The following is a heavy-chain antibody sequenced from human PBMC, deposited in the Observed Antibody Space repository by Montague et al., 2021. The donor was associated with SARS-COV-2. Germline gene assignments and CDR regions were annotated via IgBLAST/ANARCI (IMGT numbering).Heavy chain of an antibody. CDR1: GGSISPYY. V-gene: IGHV4-59*01. Sequence: SETLSLTCTVSGGSISPYYWSWIRQPPGKGLEWIGNIYYTGSTXXXSSXXXRLIISVDTSENQFSLKVTSVTPADTAVYYCARVGWELRVGDYYFDYWGQGALVTVSS. CDR3: ARVGWELRVGDYYFDY. CDR2: IYYTGST. J-gene: IGHJ4*02. D-gene: IGHD1-26*01.